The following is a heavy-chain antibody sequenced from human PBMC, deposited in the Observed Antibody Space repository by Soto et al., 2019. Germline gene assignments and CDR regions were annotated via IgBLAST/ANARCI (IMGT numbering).Heavy chain of an antibody. V-gene: IGHV3-30*18. Sequence: QVQLVESGGGVVQPGRSLRLSCAASRFTFSSYGMHWVRQAPGKGLEWVAVISYDGSNKYYADSGKGRFTISRDNSKNTLYLQMNSLRAEDTAVYYCAKDWKIVVVTASSYTALDYWGQGTLVTVSS. CDR1: RFTFSSYG. J-gene: IGHJ4*02. CDR2: ISYDGSNK. CDR3: AKDWKIVVVTASSYTALDY. D-gene: IGHD2-21*02.